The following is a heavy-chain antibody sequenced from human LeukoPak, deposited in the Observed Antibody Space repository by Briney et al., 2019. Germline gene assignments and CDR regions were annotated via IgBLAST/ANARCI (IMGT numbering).Heavy chain of an antibody. D-gene: IGHD3-22*01. J-gene: IGHJ4*02. Sequence: GGSLRLSCAASGFTFSSYGMHWVRQAPGKGLEWVAVISYDGSNKYYADSVKGRFTISRDNSKNTLYLQMNSLRAEDTAVYYCAKDLDYYDSSGLDYWGLGTLVTVSS. V-gene: IGHV3-30*18. CDR3: AKDLDYYDSSGLDY. CDR1: GFTFSSYG. CDR2: ISYDGSNK.